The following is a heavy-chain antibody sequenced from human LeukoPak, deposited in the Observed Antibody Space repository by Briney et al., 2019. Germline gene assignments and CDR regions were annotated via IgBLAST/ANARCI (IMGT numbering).Heavy chain of an antibody. CDR3: ARYYYDRSGYCFDY. J-gene: IGHJ4*02. V-gene: IGHV4-59*08. CDR2: IYYSGST. D-gene: IGHD3-22*01. Sequence: SETLSLTCTVSGGSISTYYWSWIRQPPGKGLEWIGYIYYSGSTNYNPSLKSRVTISVDTSKSQFSLKLSSVTAADTAVYYCARYYYDRSGYCFDYWGQGTLVTVSS. CDR1: GGSISTYY.